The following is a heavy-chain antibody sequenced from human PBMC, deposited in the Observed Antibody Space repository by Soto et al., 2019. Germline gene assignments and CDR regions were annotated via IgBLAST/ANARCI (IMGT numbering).Heavy chain of an antibody. V-gene: IGHV1-69*13. CDR1: GGTSNSYA. D-gene: IGHD1-1*01. CDR3: ASLATRYYVDY. CDR2: IIPIFGTA. Sequence: ASVKVSCKASGGTSNSYAISWVRQAPGQGLEWMGGIIPIFGTANYAQKFQGRVTITADESTSTAYMELSSLRSEDTAVYYCASLATRYYVDYWGQGTLVTVSS. J-gene: IGHJ4*02.